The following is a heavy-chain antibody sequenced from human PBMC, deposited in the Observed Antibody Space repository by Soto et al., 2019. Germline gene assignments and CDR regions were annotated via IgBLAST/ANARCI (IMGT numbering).Heavy chain of an antibody. CDR1: GFTFSSYA. V-gene: IGHV3-23*01. CDR3: AKEGDIVVVPAAIRYYFDY. J-gene: IGHJ4*02. CDR2: ISGSGGST. Sequence: GGSLRLSCAASGFTFSSYAMSWVRQAPGKGLEWVSAISGSGGSTYYADSVKGRFTISRDNSKNTLYLQMNSLRAEDTAVYYCAKEGDIVVVPAAIRYYFDYWGQGTLVTVSS. D-gene: IGHD2-2*02.